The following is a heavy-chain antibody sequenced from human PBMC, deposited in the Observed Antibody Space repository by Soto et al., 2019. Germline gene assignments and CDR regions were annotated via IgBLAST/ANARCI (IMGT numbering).Heavy chain of an antibody. D-gene: IGHD3-9*01. Sequence: PGGSLRLSCAASGFTFSSYSMNWVRQAPGKGLEWVSSISSSSSYIYYADSVKGRFTISRDNAKNSLYLQMNSLRAEDTAVYYCARDRPYYDILTGPPYGMDVWGQGTTVTVSS. V-gene: IGHV3-21*01. CDR3: ARDRPYYDILTGPPYGMDV. CDR1: GFTFSSYS. J-gene: IGHJ6*02. CDR2: ISSSSSYI.